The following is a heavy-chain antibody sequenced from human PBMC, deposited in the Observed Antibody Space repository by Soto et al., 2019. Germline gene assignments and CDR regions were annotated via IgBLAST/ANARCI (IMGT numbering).Heavy chain of an antibody. V-gene: IGHV3-30-3*01. CDR1: GFTFSSYA. CDR3: ARDYYGSGSYNNPYFDY. J-gene: IGHJ4*02. CDR2: ISYDGSNK. D-gene: IGHD3-10*01. Sequence: LRLSCAASGFTFSSYAMHWVRQAPGKGLEWVAVISYDGSNKYYADSVKGRFTISRDNSKNTLYLQMNSLRAEDTAVYYCARDYYGSGSYNNPYFDYWGQGTLVTVSS.